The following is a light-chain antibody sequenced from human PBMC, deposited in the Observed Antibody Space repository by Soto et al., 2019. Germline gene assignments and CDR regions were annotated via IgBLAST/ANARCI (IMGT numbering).Light chain of an antibody. V-gene: IGKV1-12*02. CDR2: AAS. CDR3: QQSNSLT. CDR1: QDISSS. J-gene: IGKJ3*01. Sequence: DIQMTQSPSSVSASVGDRVTITCRASQDISSSLAWYQQKPGKAPNLLIYAASNLQSGVPSRFSGSGSETDFTLTINRLQPEDVATYYCQQSNSLTFGPGTKVDMK.